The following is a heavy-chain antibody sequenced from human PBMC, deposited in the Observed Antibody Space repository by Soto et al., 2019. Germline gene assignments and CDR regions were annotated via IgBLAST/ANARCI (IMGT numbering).Heavy chain of an antibody. CDR2: ISSSGYRT. Sequence: EVQLLESGGDLVQPGVSRRLSCAASGFTFNNYAMSWVRQAPGKGLEWVSAISSSGYRTYYADSVKGRFTISRDNSRNTVYLQMNNLRADDTAVYYCAKGSVVVAAKFDSWGQGTLVTVSS. CDR3: AKGSVVVAAKFDS. V-gene: IGHV3-23*01. D-gene: IGHD2-21*02. J-gene: IGHJ4*02. CDR1: GFTFNNYA.